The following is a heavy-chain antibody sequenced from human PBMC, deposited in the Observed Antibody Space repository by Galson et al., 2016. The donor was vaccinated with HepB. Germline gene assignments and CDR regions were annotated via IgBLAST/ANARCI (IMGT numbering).Heavy chain of an antibody. CDR2: LYSNGKS. V-gene: IGHV4-39*02. CDR1: GVALSSRSYY. J-gene: IGHJ4*02. CDR3: ARGNPNLVPGAFDS. D-gene: IGHD3-10*01. Sequence: SETLSLTCTVSGVALSSRSYYWSWIRQPPGKGLEWIGSLYSNGKSYQNPSLKSRVTISADMSKNQFSMTVISVTATDTAVYYCARGNPNLVPGAFDSWGQGALVTVSS.